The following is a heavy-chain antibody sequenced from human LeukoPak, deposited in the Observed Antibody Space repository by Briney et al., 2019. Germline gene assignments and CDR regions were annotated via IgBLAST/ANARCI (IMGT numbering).Heavy chain of an antibody. D-gene: IGHD2-2*01. CDR3: ARDCSSHSCYAYE. V-gene: IGHV1-18*01. J-gene: IGHJ4*02. CDR2: ISAYSGIT. CDR1: GYIFNDYG. Sequence: GASVKVSCKTSGYIFNDYGISWVRQAPGQGLEWMGWISAYSGITNYAQILQGRITMTTDKSTSTAYMELRGLKSDDTAVYFCARDCSSHSCYAYEWGQGTLVTVSS.